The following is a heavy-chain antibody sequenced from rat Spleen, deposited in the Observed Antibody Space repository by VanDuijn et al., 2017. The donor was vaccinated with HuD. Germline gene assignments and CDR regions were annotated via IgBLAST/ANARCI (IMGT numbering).Heavy chain of an antibody. Sequence: QVQLKESGPGLVQPSQTLSLTCTVSGLSLRSYGVIWIRQPPGKGLEWMGVIWGNGSPNYNSALKSRLSISRDTSKSQLFLQMNDRQTEDTAMYFCARSDYSSPYYFDYWGQGVMVTVSS. CDR2: IWGNGSP. CDR1: GLSLRSYG. D-gene: IGHD1-2*01. V-gene: IGHV2S61*01. CDR3: ARSDYSSPYYFDY. J-gene: IGHJ2*01.